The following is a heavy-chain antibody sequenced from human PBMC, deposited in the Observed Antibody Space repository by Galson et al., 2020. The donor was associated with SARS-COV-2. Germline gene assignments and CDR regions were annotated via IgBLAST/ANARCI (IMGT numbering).Heavy chain of an antibody. CDR2: ISSDGSNR. CDR1: GFTFSSYV. J-gene: IGHJ4*02. Sequence: GGSRLSCAASGFTFSSYVMHWVRQAPGKGPEWVAVISSDGSNRYYADSLKGRFTISRDNSKSTLYLQMNSLRAEDTALYYCARGGQWELPYYFDFWGQGTLVTVSS. V-gene: IGHV3-30*03. D-gene: IGHD1-26*01. CDR3: ARGGQWELPYYFDF.